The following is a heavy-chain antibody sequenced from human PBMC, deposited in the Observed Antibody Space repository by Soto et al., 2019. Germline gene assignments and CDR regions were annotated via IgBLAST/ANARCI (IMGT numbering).Heavy chain of an antibody. V-gene: IGHV4-4*07. Sequence: SETLSLTCAVSCGSISSYYLSWIRQPAGKGLEWIGRIYTSGSTNYYPSHKSRVTMSVDTSKNQFTMKLSSVTAADTAVYYCARDYPKDYSSSSYNYYGMDVWGQGTTVTVSS. CDR2: IYTSGST. D-gene: IGHD6-13*01. CDR3: ARDYPKDYSSSSYNYYGMDV. J-gene: IGHJ6*02. CDR1: CGSISSYY.